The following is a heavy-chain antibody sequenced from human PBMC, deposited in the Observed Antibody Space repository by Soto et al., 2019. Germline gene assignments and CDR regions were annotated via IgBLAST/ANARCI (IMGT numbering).Heavy chain of an antibody. Sequence: PSETLSLTCTVSGGSISSYYWSWIRQPPGKGLEWIGYIYYSGSTNYNPSLKSRVTISVDTSKNQFSLKLSSVTAADTAVYYCARVGRRYSSSVHYYGMDVWGHGTTVTVSS. CDR3: ARVGRRYSSSVHYYGMDV. D-gene: IGHD6-6*01. V-gene: IGHV4-59*01. CDR2: IYYSGST. J-gene: IGHJ6*02. CDR1: GGSISSYY.